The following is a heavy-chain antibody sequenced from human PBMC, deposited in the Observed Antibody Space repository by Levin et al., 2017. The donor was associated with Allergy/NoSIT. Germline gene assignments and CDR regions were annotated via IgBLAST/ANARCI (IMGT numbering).Heavy chain of an antibody. J-gene: IGHJ4*02. CDR3: ARATRIYDDFWGSYRSWRVPFFDY. V-gene: IGHV4-34*01. Sequence: PGGSLRLSCIVYGGSFSGYYCSWIRQPPGKGLEWIGEIDHSGNTNYNPSLKSRVTMSVDTSKKQFSLNLRSVTAADTALYYCARATRIYDDFWGSYRSWRVPFFDYWGQETLVTVSS. CDR1: GGSFSGYY. CDR2: IDHSGNT. D-gene: IGHD3-16*02.